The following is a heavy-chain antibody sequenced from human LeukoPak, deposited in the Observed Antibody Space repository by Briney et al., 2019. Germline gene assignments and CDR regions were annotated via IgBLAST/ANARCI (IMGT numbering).Heavy chain of an antibody. J-gene: IGHJ4*02. Sequence: GASVKVSCKASGGTFSSYAISWVRQAPGQGLEWMGWINTNTGNPTYAQGFTGRFVFSLDTSVSTAYLQISSLKAEDTAVCYCARGKVYDFPDYWGQGTLVTVSS. CDR3: ARGKVYDFPDY. CDR2: INTNTGNP. CDR1: GGTFSSYA. V-gene: IGHV7-4-1*02. D-gene: IGHD3-3*01.